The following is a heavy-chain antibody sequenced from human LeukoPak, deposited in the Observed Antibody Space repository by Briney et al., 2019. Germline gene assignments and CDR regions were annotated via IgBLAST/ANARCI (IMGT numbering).Heavy chain of an antibody. Sequence: GGSLRLSCAASGYTFSTYSMNWVRQAPGKGPEWLSYISWGANVIYYADSVKGRFTISRDDAKNSLFLQMNSLRDKDTAVYYCARDPGYSYAMDYWGRGTLVTVSS. CDR2: ISWGANVI. V-gene: IGHV3-48*02. J-gene: IGHJ4*02. CDR3: ARDPGYSYAMDY. CDR1: GYTFSTYS. D-gene: IGHD5-18*01.